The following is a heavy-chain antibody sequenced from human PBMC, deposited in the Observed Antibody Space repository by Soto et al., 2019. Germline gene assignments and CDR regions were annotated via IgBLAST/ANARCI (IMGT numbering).Heavy chain of an antibody. Sequence: GGSLRLSCAASGSSFSAYWIHWVRQAPEKGLEWVSRIKTDGSSTDYADSVKGRFTISRDNAKNILYLQMDSLRVEDTAVYYCAKREGNTFGLFHWGQGTLVTVSS. D-gene: IGHD5-18*01. CDR1: GSSFSAYW. CDR2: IKTDGSST. CDR3: AKREGNTFGLFH. J-gene: IGHJ4*02. V-gene: IGHV3-74*01.